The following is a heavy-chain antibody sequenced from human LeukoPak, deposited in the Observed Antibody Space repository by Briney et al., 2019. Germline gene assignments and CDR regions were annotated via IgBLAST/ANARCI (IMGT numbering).Heavy chain of an antibody. CDR2: INYSGST. D-gene: IGHD4/OR15-4a*01. V-gene: IGHV4-34*01. CDR3: AEGAEPGFDP. CDR1: GGSFSGYY. J-gene: IGHJ5*02. Sequence: SETLSLTCAVYGGSFSGYYWTWIRQPPGKGLEWIGEINYSGSTNYNPSLKSRVTISVDTSKNQFSLKLSSVTAADTAVYYCAEGAEPGFDPWGQGTLVTVSS.